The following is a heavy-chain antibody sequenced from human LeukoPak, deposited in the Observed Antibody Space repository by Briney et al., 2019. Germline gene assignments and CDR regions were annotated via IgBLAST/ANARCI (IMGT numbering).Heavy chain of an antibody. Sequence: PSETLSLTCTVSGGSISSYYWSWIRQPPGKGLEWIGYIYYSGSTYYNPSLKSRVTISVDTSKNQFSLKLSSVTAADTAVYYCASRIQLWFGDWFDPWGQGTLVTVSS. J-gene: IGHJ5*02. CDR2: IYYSGST. V-gene: IGHV4-59*08. CDR1: GGSISSYY. CDR3: ASRIQLWFGDWFDP. D-gene: IGHD5-18*01.